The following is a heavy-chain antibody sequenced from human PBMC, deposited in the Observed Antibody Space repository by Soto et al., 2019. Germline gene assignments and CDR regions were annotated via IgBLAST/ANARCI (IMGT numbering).Heavy chain of an antibody. D-gene: IGHD2-15*01. V-gene: IGHV2-70*04. Sequence: SGPTLVNPTQTLTLTCTFSGFSFTTSEMRVGWIRQPPGKALEWLARIGWDDDKFYSTSLKTRLTISKDTSKNLVVLTMTNMQPVDTATYYCAHIAVSGSAFDIWGQGTMVTVSS. J-gene: IGHJ3*02. CDR2: IGWDDDK. CDR1: GFSFTTSEMR. CDR3: AHIAVSGSAFDI.